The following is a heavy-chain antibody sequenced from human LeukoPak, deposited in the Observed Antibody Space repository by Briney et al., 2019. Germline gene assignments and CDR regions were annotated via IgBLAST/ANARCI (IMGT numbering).Heavy chain of an antibody. CDR1: GFTFSSYS. Sequence: GGSLRLSCEASGFTFSSYSMNWVRQAPGKGLEWISYISTSTTTIYYANSVKGRFTISRDNAKNSLYLQMNSLRAEDTAVYYCARDEYYYDSSGYYFPGGLHYWGQGTLVTVSS. CDR3: ARDEYYYDSSGYYFPGGLHY. CDR2: ISTSTTTI. D-gene: IGHD3-22*01. J-gene: IGHJ4*02. V-gene: IGHV3-48*04.